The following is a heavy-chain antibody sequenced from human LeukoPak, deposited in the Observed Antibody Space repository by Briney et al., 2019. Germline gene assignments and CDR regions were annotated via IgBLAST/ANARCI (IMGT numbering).Heavy chain of an antibody. V-gene: IGHV3-30*01. Sequence: GGSLRLSCAASGFTFSPSAMHWVRQAPGKGLEWVAVISNDGSSKYYADSVKGRFTISRDDSKNTLYLQMNSLRAEDTAVYYCASDLSAGFWGQGTLVAVSS. CDR1: GFTFSPSA. CDR3: ASDLSAGF. CDR2: ISNDGSSK. J-gene: IGHJ4*02.